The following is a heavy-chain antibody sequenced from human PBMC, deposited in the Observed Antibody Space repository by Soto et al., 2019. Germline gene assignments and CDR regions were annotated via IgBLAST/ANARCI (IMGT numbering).Heavy chain of an antibody. V-gene: IGHV3-23*01. CDR2: ISGSGGST. CDR3: AKAPPYDVVVITYFDY. D-gene: IGHD3-22*01. CDR1: GFTFSSYA. Sequence: EVQLLESGGGLVQPGGSLRLSCAASGFTFSSYAMSWVRQAPGKGLEWVSAISGSGGSTYYADSVKGRFTISRDNSKNTLYLQMNSLRAEDTAVYYCAKAPPYDVVVITYFDYWGQGTLVTVSS. J-gene: IGHJ4*02.